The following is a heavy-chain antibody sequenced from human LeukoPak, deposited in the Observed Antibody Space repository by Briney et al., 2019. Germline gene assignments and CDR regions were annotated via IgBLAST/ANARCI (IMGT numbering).Heavy chain of an antibody. CDR3: ARALVGATGY. CDR2: ISGSGHNT. Sequence: PGGSLRLSCVASGFTFSSYAMSWVRQAPGKGLEWVSAISGSGHNTYYADSVKGRFTISRDNSKNTLYLQMNSLRAEDTAVYYCARALVGATGYWGQGTLVTVSS. V-gene: IGHV3-23*01. CDR1: GFTFSSYA. D-gene: IGHD1-26*01. J-gene: IGHJ4*02.